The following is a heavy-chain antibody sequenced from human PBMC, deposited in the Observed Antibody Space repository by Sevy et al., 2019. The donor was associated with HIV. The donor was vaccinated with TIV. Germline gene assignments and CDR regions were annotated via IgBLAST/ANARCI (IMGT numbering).Heavy chain of an antibody. CDR2: IYYSGST. V-gene: IGHV4-39*01. Sequence: SETLSLTCTVSGGSISSSSYHWGWIRQPPGKGLEWIGSIYYSGSTYYNPSLKSRVTISVDTSKNQFSLKLSSVTAADTAVYYCARRMITFGGEEFDYWGQGTLVTVSS. CDR1: GGSISSSSYH. J-gene: IGHJ4*02. D-gene: IGHD3-16*01. CDR3: ARRMITFGGEEFDY.